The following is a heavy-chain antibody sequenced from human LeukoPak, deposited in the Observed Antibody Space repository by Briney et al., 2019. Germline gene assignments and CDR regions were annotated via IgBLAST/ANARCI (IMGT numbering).Heavy chain of an antibody. V-gene: IGHV4-30-2*01. CDR1: GDSISSGDYS. Sequence: PSQTLSLTCAVSGDSISSGDYSWSWIRQPSGKGLEWIGYIFHSGSSYYNPSLKSRVTISVDKSKNQFSLRLTSVTAADTAVYYCARELWFVNAPGSWCHPWGQGTLVTVSS. CDR2: IFHSGSS. CDR3: ARELWFVNAPGSWCHP. J-gene: IGHJ5*02. D-gene: IGHD3-10*01.